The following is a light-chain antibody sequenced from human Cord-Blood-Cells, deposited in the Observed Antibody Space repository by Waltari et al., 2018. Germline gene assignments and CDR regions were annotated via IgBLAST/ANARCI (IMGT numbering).Light chain of an antibody. V-gene: IGKV1-6*01. Sequence: AIQMTQPQSSLPPSVGERVTITCRESQGIRNDLGWYQQKPGKAPKLLIYAASSLQSGVPSRFSGSGSGTDFTLTISSLQPEDFATYYCLQDYNYPFTFGPGTKVDIK. CDR2: AAS. CDR1: QGIRND. CDR3: LQDYNYPFT. J-gene: IGKJ3*01.